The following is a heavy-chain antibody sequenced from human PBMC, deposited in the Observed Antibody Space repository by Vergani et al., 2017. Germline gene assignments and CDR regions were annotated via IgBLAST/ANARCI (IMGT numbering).Heavy chain of an antibody. CDR3: ARQRPGSGWSPGDFDD. D-gene: IGHD6-19*01. CDR1: ADSLSSGSYY. V-gene: IGHV4-39*01. Sequence: QLQLQQSGPGLLKPSETLFLTCTVSADSLSSGSYYWGWIRQPPGKSLEWIGSIYYSGLTYYNPSLKSRVAISVDTSKNQFSLKVTSVTAADTAVYFCARQRPGSGWSPGDFDDWGQGILVTVSS. CDR2: IYYSGLT. J-gene: IGHJ4*02.